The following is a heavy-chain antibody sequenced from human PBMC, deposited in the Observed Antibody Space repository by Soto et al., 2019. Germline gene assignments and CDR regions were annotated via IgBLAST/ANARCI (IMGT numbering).Heavy chain of an antibody. J-gene: IGHJ4*02. CDR3: TTSYLRYCSGGSCY. Sequence: GGSLRLSCAASGFTFSNAWMNWVRQAPGKGLEWVGRIKSKTDGGTTDYAAPVKGRFTISRDDSKNTLYLQMNSLKTEDTAVYYCTTSYLRYCSGGSCYWGQGTLVTVSS. V-gene: IGHV3-15*07. CDR2: IKSKTDGGTT. CDR1: GFTFSNAW. D-gene: IGHD2-15*01.